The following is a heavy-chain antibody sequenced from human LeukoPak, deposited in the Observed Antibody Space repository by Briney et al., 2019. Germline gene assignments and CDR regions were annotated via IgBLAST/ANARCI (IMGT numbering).Heavy chain of an antibody. CDR3: ARGASGYSYG. V-gene: IGHV4-34*11. Sequence: SETLSLTCVVYGGSFSGYYWSWIRQPPGKGLEWIGYIYYSGSTNYNPSLKSRVTISIDTSKNQFSLNLSSVTAADTAVYYCARGASGYSYGWGQGTLVTVSS. J-gene: IGHJ4*02. D-gene: IGHD5-18*01. CDR2: IYYSGST. CDR1: GGSFSGYY.